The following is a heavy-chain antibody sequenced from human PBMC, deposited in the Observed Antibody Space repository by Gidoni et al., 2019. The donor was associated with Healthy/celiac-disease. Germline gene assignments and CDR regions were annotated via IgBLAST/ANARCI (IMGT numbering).Heavy chain of an antibody. CDR3: AKEVHPLRTYNWNLASDY. CDR1: GFTFSSYA. D-gene: IGHD1-7*01. CDR2: ISGSGGST. J-gene: IGHJ4*02. V-gene: IGHV3-23*01. Sequence: EVQLLESGGGLVQPGGSLRLSCAASGFTFSSYAMSWVRQAPGKGLEWVSAISGSGGSTYYADSVKGRFTISRDNSKNTLYLQMNSLRAEDTAVYYCAKEVHPLRTYNWNLASDYWGQGTLVTVSS.